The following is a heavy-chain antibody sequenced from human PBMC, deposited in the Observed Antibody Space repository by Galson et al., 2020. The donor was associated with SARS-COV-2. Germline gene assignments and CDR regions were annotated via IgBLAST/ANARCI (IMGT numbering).Heavy chain of an antibody. Sequence: PGESLKISCAASGFTFSRFWMSWVRQAPGKGLEWVANIKQDGSDRYYGDSVKGRFTISSDNAKNSLYLQMNSLRAEDTAVYYCARDQDGYNDFWGQGTLVTVSS. CDR1: GFTFSRFW. CDR3: ARDQDGYNDF. D-gene: IGHD5-12*01. V-gene: IGHV3-7*01. J-gene: IGHJ4*02. CDR2: IKQDGSDR.